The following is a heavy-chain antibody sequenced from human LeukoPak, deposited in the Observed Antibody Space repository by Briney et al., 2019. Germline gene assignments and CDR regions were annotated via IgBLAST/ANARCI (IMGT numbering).Heavy chain of an antibody. CDR1: GGTFSSYA. V-gene: IGHV1-69*05. CDR2: IIPIFGTA. D-gene: IGHD4-11*01. Sequence: SVKVSCKASGGTFSSYAISWVRQAPGQGLEWMGGIIPIFGTANYAQKFQGRVTITTDESTGTAYMELSSLRSEDTAVYYCARDGSTVTTESGYYYMDVWGKGTTVTVSS. CDR3: ARDGSTVTTESGYYYMDV. J-gene: IGHJ6*03.